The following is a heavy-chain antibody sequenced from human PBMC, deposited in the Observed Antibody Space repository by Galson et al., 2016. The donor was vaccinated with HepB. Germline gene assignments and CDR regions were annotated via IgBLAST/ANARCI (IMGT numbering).Heavy chain of an antibody. J-gene: IGHJ4*02. CDR3: ARWRGSGEIWHIDY. V-gene: IGHV3-23*01. Sequence: SLRLSCAASGFTFSDYAMRWVRQAPGKGLEWVSGISGNGGRTYYADSVEGRFTISRDNSKNTLYLQMNSLGAEDTAVYYCARWRGSGEIWHIDYWGQGTLVTVSS. CDR2: ISGNGGRT. CDR1: GFTFSDYA. D-gene: IGHD2-15*01.